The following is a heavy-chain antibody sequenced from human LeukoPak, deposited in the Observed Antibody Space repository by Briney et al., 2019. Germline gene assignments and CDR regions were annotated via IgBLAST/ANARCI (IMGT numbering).Heavy chain of an antibody. J-gene: IGHJ4*02. CDR1: GASVSSGDDH. D-gene: IGHD3-9*01. Sequence: SETLSLTCTVSGASVSSGDDHWSWVRQAPGKGLEWIGHNQNPSYNPSLKSRVVISIHTSRNQFSLTLNTVTAADTATYFCVTYFVNGGGRGHWGPGALVTVSS. CDR3: VTYFVNGGGRGH. CDR2: HNQNP. V-gene: IGHV4-61*08.